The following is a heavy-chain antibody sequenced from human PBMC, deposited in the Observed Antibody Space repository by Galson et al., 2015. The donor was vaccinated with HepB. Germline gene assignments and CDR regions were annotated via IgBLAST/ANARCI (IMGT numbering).Heavy chain of an antibody. CDR3: ARDRGSGWLLATIYDDNWFDP. V-gene: IGHV1-2*02. CDR1: GYTFTGYY. Sequence: SVKVSCKASGYTFTGYYMHWVRQAPGQGLEWMGWINPNSGGTNYAQKFQGRVTMTRDTSISTAYMELSRLRSDDTAVYYCARDRGSGWLLATIYDDNWFDPWGQGTLVTVSS. CDR2: INPNSGGT. J-gene: IGHJ5*02. D-gene: IGHD6-19*01.